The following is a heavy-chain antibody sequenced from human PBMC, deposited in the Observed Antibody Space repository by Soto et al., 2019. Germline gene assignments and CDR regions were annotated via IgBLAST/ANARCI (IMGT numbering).Heavy chain of an antibody. Sequence: QVPLVQSGAEVKKPGSSVKVSCKASGGTFSSYAISWVRQAPGQGLEWMGGIIPIFGTANYAQKFQGRVTITADESTSTAYMELSSLRSEDTAVYYCARDRWETYYYDSSGYHDFDYWGQGTLVTVSS. V-gene: IGHV1-69*01. J-gene: IGHJ4*02. CDR1: GGTFSSYA. CDR2: IIPIFGTA. CDR3: ARDRWETYYYDSSGYHDFDY. D-gene: IGHD3-22*01.